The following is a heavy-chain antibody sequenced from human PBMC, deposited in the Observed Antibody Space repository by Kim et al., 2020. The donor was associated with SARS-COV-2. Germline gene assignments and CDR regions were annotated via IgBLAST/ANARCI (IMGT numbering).Heavy chain of an antibody. J-gene: IGHJ3*02. Sequence: AQKFQGRVTITADKSTSTAYMELSSLRSEDTAVYYCASSHDYGSGYAFDIWGQGTMVTVSS. CDR3: ASSHDYGSGYAFDI. V-gene: IGHV1-69*02. D-gene: IGHD3-10*01.